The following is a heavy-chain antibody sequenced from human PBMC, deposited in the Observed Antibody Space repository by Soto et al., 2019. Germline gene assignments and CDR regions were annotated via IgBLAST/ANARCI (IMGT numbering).Heavy chain of an antibody. D-gene: IGHD6-13*01. CDR2: IYYSGST. CDR1: GGSISSYY. Sequence: SETLSLTCTVSGGSISSYYWSWIRQPPGKGLEWIGYIYYSGSTNYNPSLKSRVTISVDTSKNQFSLKLSSVTAADTAVYYCARGGQQLVDWFDPWGQGTLVTVSS. CDR3: ARGGQQLVDWFDP. J-gene: IGHJ5*02. V-gene: IGHV4-59*01.